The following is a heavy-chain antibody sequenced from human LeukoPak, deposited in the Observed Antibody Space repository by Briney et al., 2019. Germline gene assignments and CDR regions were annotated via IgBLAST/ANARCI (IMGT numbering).Heavy chain of an antibody. CDR2: ISWNSGSI. CDR1: GFTFDDYA. V-gene: IGHV3-9*01. D-gene: IGHD3-22*01. Sequence: GGSLRLSCAASGFTFDDYAMHWVRQAPGKGLEWVSGISWNSGSIGYADSVEGRFTISRDNAKNSLYLQMNSLRAEDTALYYCAKDIYYDSSGPFDYWGQGTLVTVSS. CDR3: AKDIYYDSSGPFDY. J-gene: IGHJ4*02.